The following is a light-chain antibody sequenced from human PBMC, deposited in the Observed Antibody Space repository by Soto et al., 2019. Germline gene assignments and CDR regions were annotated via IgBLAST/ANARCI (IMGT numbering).Light chain of an antibody. CDR3: QHYGSSPPYT. J-gene: IGKJ2*01. Sequence: IVLTQSPDTLSLSPGERATLYCRASRSVSSSYLAWYQHKAGQAPRLLISGASNRATDIPDRFSGSESGTDFTLTISRLEPGDFAVYYCQHYGSSPPYTFGQGTKLEIK. CDR2: GAS. CDR1: RSVSSSY. V-gene: IGKV3-20*01.